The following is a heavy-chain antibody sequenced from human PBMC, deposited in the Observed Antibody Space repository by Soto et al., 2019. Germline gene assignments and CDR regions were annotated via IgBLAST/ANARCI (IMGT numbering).Heavy chain of an antibody. CDR2: IVVGSGKP. CDR3: AADPAAGDRSAFDI. Sequence: ASVKVSCKASGFTFTSSAMQWVRQARGQRLEWMGWIVVGSGKPNYPQKFQERVTITRDMSTSTAYMELSSLRSEDTAVYYCAADPAAGDRSAFDIWGQGTMVTVSS. V-gene: IGHV1-58*02. J-gene: IGHJ3*02. D-gene: IGHD3-10*01. CDR1: GFTFTSSA.